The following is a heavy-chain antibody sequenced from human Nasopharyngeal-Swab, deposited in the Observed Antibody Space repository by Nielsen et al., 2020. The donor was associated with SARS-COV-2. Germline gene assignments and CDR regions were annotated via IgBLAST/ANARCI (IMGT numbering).Heavy chain of an antibody. V-gene: IGHV1-69*13. D-gene: IGHD3-22*01. CDR3: ASGSGYYLAKSD. CDR1: GGTFSSYA. Sequence: SVKVSCKASGGTFSSYAISWVRQAPGQGLEWMGGIIPIFGTANYAQKFQGRVTITADEPTSTAYMELSSLRSEDTAVYYCASGSGYYLAKSDWGQGTLVTVSS. J-gene: IGHJ4*02. CDR2: IIPIFGTA.